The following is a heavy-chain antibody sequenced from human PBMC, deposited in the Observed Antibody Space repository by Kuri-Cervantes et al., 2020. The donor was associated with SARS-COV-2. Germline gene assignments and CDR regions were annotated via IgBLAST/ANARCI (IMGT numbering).Heavy chain of an antibody. CDR2: INPIFGTA. V-gene: IGHV1-69*13. J-gene: IGHJ5*02. Sequence: SVKVSCKASGGTFSSYAISWVRQAPGQGLEWMGGINPIFGTANYAQKFQGRVTITADESTSTAYMELSSLRSEDTAVYYCAITISSSSFWFDPWGQGTLVTVSS. D-gene: IGHD6-6*01. CDR1: GGTFSSYA. CDR3: AITISSSSFWFDP.